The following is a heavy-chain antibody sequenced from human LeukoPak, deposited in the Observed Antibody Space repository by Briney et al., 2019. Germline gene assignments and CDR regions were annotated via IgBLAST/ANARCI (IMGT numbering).Heavy chain of an antibody. J-gene: IGHJ4*02. D-gene: IGHD1-1*01. CDR3: AKEKYNWNDYFDY. CDR1: GFTFSSNG. V-gene: IGHV3-30*18. CDR2: VSYDGNTK. Sequence: GGSLRLSCAASGFTFSSNGIHWVRQAPGKGLEWVAVVSYDGNTKYYADSVKGRFTISRDNSKNIGYLQMNSLRAEDTAVYHCAKEKYNWNDYFDYWGQGTLVTVSS.